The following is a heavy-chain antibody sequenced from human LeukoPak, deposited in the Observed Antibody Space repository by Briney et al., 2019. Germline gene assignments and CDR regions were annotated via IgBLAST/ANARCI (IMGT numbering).Heavy chain of an antibody. J-gene: IGHJ4*02. CDR3: ARGGDRAGYLIY. Sequence: SETLSLTCTVSGGSISSGDYYWSWIRQPPGKGLEWIGYIYYSGSTYYNPSLKSRVTISVDTSKNQFSLKLSSVTAADTAVYYCARGGDRAGYLIYWGQGSLVTVSS. V-gene: IGHV4-30-4*01. CDR2: IYYSGST. CDR1: GGSISSGDYY. D-gene: IGHD5-12*01.